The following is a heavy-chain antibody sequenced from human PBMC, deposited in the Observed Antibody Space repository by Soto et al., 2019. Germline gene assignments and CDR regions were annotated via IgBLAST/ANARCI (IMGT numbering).Heavy chain of an antibody. D-gene: IGHD1-26*01. CDR3: ARISGTYYAPDY. Sequence: QVQLQESGPRLVEASQTLSLTCTVSNASITSSGYYWSWVRQPPGKRLEWIGYLYHSGSTFYSPPRPSRLSIPVDTPKNPFAPTLRSVPAADTAVYHAARISGTYYAPDYWGQGTLVTVSS. J-gene: IGHJ4*02. V-gene: IGHV4-31*03. CDR2: LYHSGST. CDR1: NASITSSGYY.